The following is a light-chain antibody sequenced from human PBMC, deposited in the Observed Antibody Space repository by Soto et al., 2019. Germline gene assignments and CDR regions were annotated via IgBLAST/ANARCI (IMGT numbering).Light chain of an antibody. J-gene: IGKJ1*01. CDR1: QSVSSY. Sequence: EIVLTQSPATLSVSPGERATLSCRASQSVSSYLAWYQQKPGQAPRLLIYDASNMATGIPARFSGSGSGTDFTLTISSREPEDFAVYYCQQRSNWPGTFGQGTKVEIK. V-gene: IGKV3-11*01. CDR2: DAS. CDR3: QQRSNWPGT.